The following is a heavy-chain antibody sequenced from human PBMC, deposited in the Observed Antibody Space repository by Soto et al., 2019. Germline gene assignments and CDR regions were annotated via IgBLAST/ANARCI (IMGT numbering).Heavy chain of an antibody. Sequence: GGSLRLSCAASGFTFSRYIMNGVRKAPGKGLEWVSSISSTTHYIYYADSMRGRFTISRDNAKNAVYLEMNSLRAEDTAVYYCARESEDLTSNFDYWGQGTLVTVSS. CDR1: GFTFSRYI. J-gene: IGHJ4*02. V-gene: IGHV3-21*06. CDR2: ISSTTHYI. CDR3: ARESEDLTSNFDY.